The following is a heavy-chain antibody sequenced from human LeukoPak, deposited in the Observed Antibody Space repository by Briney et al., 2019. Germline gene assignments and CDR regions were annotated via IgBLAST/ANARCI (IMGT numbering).Heavy chain of an antibody. J-gene: IGHJ5*02. CDR3: ARGLGKQLWHKGWFDP. CDR1: GGSMSGISDY. CDR2: IYFSGST. V-gene: IGHV4-39*07. Sequence: SETLSLTCTVSGGSMSGISDYWVWIRQPPGKPMEWIASIYFSGSTHYNPSLKSRVTISVDTSKNQFSLKLSSVTAADTAVYYCARGLGKQLWHKGWFDPWGQGTLVTVSS. D-gene: IGHD5-18*01.